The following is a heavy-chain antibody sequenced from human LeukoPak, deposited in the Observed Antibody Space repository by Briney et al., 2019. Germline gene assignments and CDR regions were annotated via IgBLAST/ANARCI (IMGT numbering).Heavy chain of an antibody. CDR2: IIPIFGTA. CDR3: ARDLGIAAAGRGYLDY. Sequence: ASVKVSCKASGGTFSSYAISWVRQDPGQGLEWMGGIIPIFGTANYAQKFQGRVTITTDESTSTAYMELSSLRSEDTAVYYCARDLGIAAAGRGYLDYWGQGTLVTVSS. V-gene: IGHV1-69*05. J-gene: IGHJ4*02. D-gene: IGHD6-13*01. CDR1: GGTFSSYA.